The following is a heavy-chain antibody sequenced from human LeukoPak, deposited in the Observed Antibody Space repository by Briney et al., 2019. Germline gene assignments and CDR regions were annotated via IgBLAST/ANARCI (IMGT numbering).Heavy chain of an antibody. V-gene: IGHV3-30*14. Sequence: GGSLRLSCEASGFSFSAFAMHWVRQAPGKGLEWVAVSSYDGRHKYYTDSVKGRFSISKDNSKSTLYLQMNSLRTDDTAVYYCTRDRGYTNGHPFDYWGQGTLVTVSS. CDR2: SSYDGRHK. CDR3: TRDRGYTNGHPFDY. CDR1: GFSFSAFA. D-gene: IGHD5-18*01. J-gene: IGHJ4*02.